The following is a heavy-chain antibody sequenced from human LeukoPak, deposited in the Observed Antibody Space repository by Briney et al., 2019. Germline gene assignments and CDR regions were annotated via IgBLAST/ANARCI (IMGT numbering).Heavy chain of an antibody. Sequence: GGSLRLSCAASGFTVSNNYMSWVRQAPGKGLEWVANIKQDGSEKYYVDSVKGRFTISRDNAKNSLYLQMNSLRAEDTAVYYCARVTPPRFLEWLEPGGYYFDYWGQGTLVTVSS. CDR3: ARVTPPRFLEWLEPGGYYFDY. CDR1: GFTVSNNY. CDR2: IKQDGSEK. V-gene: IGHV3-7*01. D-gene: IGHD3-3*01. J-gene: IGHJ4*02.